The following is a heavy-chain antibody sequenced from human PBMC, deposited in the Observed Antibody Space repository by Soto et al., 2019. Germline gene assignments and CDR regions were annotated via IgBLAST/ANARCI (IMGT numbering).Heavy chain of an antibody. CDR1: GGSISSYY. CDR2: IYYSGST. J-gene: IGHJ5*02. CDR3: ARAPSRYVYDSSGYYYWFDP. D-gene: IGHD3-22*01. V-gene: IGHV4-59*01. Sequence: SETLSLTWTVSGGSISSYYWSWIRPPPGKGLAWIGYIYYSGSTNYNLSLKSRVTISVDTSKNQFSLKLSSVTAADTAVYYCARAPSRYVYDSSGYYYWFDPWGQGTLVTVSS.